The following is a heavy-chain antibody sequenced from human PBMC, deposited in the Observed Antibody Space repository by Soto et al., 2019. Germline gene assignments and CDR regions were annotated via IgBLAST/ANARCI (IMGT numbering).Heavy chain of an antibody. CDR1: GYSFIDYA. Sequence: QVQLVQSGAEVRKPGASVSVSCKASGYSFIDYAIHWVRQAPGQRLEWMGWINTDNGNTQYSQNFQGRVTITRDTSASTGYMELSSLRAEDTAVYYCARDLGISRSYFYYGMDVWGQGTTVTVCS. V-gene: IGHV1-3*04. CDR3: ARDLGISRSYFYYGMDV. D-gene: IGHD6-6*01. CDR2: INTDNGNT. J-gene: IGHJ6*02.